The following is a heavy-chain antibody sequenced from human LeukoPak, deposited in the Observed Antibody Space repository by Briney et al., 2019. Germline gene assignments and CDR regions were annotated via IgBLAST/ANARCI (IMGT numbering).Heavy chain of an antibody. CDR3: ARVPYYDSSGYLLDY. V-gene: IGHV3-74*01. CDR2: INSDGSST. Sequence: PGGSLRLSCAASGFTFSSYWMHWVRQAPGKGLVLVSRINSDGSSTSYADSVKGRFTISRDNAKNTLYLQMNSLRAEDTAVYYCARVPYYDSSGYLLDYWGQGTLVTVSS. J-gene: IGHJ4*02. CDR1: GFTFSSYW. D-gene: IGHD3-22*01.